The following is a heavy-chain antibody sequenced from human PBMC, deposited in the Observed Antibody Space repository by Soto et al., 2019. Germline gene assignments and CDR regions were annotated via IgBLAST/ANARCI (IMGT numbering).Heavy chain of an antibody. Sequence: GGSLRLSCAASGFTFDDYAMHWVRQAPGKGLEWVSGISWNSGCIGYADSVKGRFTISRDNAENSLYLQMNSLRAEDTALYYCAKYTAMVPRPAHYYYRCMYVCVQGTTVTVSS. J-gene: IGHJ6*02. CDR1: GFTFDDYA. CDR3: AKYTAMVPRPAHYYYRCMYV. D-gene: IGHD5-18*01. V-gene: IGHV3-9*01. CDR2: ISWNSGCI.